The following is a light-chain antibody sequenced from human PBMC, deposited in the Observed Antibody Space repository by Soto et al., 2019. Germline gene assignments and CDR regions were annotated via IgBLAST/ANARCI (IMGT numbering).Light chain of an antibody. Sequence: DIQMTQSPSSLSASVGDRVTITCRASETIRMYLNWYQQRPGKAPNLLIYGASRLHSGVPSRFTRSGSGNDFTLTISSLHPEDFASYFCQQSYTSPPTLGQGTKVDSK. CDR3: QQSYTSPPT. CDR2: GAS. J-gene: IGKJ1*01. V-gene: IGKV1-39*01. CDR1: ETIRMY.